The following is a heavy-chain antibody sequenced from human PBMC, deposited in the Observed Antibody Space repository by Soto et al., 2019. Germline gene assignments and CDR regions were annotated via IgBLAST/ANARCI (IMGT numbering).Heavy chain of an antibody. CDR2: IDYTGSN. V-gene: IGHV4-30-4*01. J-gene: IGHJ4*02. CDR1: GGSISSGDYY. Sequence: QVQLQESGPGLVKPSQTLPLTCTVSGGSISSGDYYWGWIRQPPGQGLEWIGYIDYTGSNSYNRSRKSRVTISVDTSKNQFTLKLSSVTVAVTSMSYCAREEGATLYIDAWGQGTLVTVSS. D-gene: IGHD1-26*01. CDR3: AREEGATLYIDA.